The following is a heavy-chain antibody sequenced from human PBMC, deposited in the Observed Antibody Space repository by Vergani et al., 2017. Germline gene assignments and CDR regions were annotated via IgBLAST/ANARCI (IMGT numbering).Heavy chain of an antibody. J-gene: IGHJ5*02. CDR2: ISGSGGSK. Sequence: EVQLLESGGGLVQPGGSLRLSCAASGFTFSSYAMTWVRQAPGKGLEWVTAISGSGGSKYYEDSVKGRFTSSRDNSKNKLYLQMNSLRAEDTAVYYCAKDRGPFYDILTGYLVKNWFDPWGQGTLVTVSS. CDR1: GFTFSSYA. D-gene: IGHD3-9*01. CDR3: AKDRGPFYDILTGYLVKNWFDP. V-gene: IGHV3-23*02.